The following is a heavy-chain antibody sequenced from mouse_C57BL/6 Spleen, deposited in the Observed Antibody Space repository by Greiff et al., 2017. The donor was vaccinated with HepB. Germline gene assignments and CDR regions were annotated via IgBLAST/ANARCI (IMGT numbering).Heavy chain of an antibody. CDR3: TRVITTVVAQYYAMDY. V-gene: IGHV5-9-1*02. Sequence: EVQLVESGEGLVKPGGSLKLSCAASGFTFSSYAMSWVRQTPEKRLEWVAYISSGGDYIYYADTVKGRFTISRDNARNTLYLQMSSLKSEDTAMYYCTRVITTVVAQYYAMDYWGQGTSVTVSS. J-gene: IGHJ4*01. CDR2: ISSGGDYI. D-gene: IGHD1-1*01. CDR1: GFTFSSYA.